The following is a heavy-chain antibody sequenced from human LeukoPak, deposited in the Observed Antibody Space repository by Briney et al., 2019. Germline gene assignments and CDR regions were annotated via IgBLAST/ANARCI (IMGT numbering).Heavy chain of an antibody. CDR2: MNPNSGNT. V-gene: IGHV1-8*03. CDR3: AREGPYTQIDAFDI. Sequence: ASVKVSCKASGYTFTSYDINWVRQATGQGLEWMGWMNPNSGNTGYAQKFQGRVTITRNTSISTAYMELSSLRSEDTAVYYCAREGPYTQIDAFDIWGQGTMVTVSS. J-gene: IGHJ3*02. CDR1: GYTFTSYD. D-gene: IGHD3-16*01.